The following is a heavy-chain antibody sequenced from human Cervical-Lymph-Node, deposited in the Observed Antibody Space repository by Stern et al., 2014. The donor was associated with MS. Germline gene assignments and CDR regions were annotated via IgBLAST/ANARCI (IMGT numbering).Heavy chain of an antibody. CDR2: IRTKRYDETT. Sequence: EVQLLESGGGLVQPGRSLRLSCTASGFTFGDYAMSWFRQAPGKGLEWVGFIRTKRYDETTQYGASVKGRFTISRDDSRSIAYLQMSSLKSEDTAVYYCTRGRGTNSDHWGQGVLVTVSS. V-gene: IGHV3-49*03. CDR1: GFTFGDYA. CDR3: TRGRGTNSDH. J-gene: IGHJ4*02. D-gene: IGHD2-2*01.